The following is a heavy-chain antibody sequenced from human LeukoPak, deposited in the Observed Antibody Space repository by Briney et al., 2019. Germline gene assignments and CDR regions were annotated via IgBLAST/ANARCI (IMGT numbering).Heavy chain of an antibody. CDR1: GFTFSSYA. CDR3: AREARPSYYYYMDV. V-gene: IGHV3-48*01. Sequence: GGSLRLSCAASGFTFSSYAMSWVRQAPGKGLEWVSYISSSSSTIYYADSVKGRFTISRDNAKNSLYLQMNSLRAEDTAVYYCAREARPSYYYYMDVWGKGTTVTVSS. D-gene: IGHD6-6*01. J-gene: IGHJ6*03. CDR2: ISSSSSTI.